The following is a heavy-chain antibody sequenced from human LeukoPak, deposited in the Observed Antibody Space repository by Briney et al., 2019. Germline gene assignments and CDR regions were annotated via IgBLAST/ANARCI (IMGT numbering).Heavy chain of an antibody. V-gene: IGHV4-61*02. CDR3: ARVEATATAYFDY. Sequence: SETLSLTCTVSGGSVSSGDYYWIWLPQPTGEGLEWIVRIYPSGNTNYTPFLKSRVTISMTTSENRISQKVSSVPAADTAVYYCARVEATATAYFDYWGQGTLVTVSS. J-gene: IGHJ4*02. CDR1: GGSVSSGDYY. CDR2: IYPSGNT. D-gene: IGHD5-18*01.